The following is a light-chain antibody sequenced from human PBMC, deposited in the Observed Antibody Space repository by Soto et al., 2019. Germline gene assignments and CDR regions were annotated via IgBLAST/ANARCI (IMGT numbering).Light chain of an antibody. Sequence: SGLTQPPSASRTPGQRVTISCSGSSSNIGRNYVYWYQQLPGTAPKVLMYRNNQRPSGVPDRFSGSKSGTSASLAISGLRSEDEADYYCAAWDDSLSGYVFGTGTKVTVL. CDR3: AAWDDSLSGYV. V-gene: IGLV1-47*01. CDR1: SSNIGRNY. CDR2: RNN. J-gene: IGLJ1*01.